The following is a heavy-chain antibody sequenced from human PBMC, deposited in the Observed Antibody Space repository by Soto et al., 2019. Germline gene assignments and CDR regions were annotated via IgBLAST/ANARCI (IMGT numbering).Heavy chain of an antibody. J-gene: IGHJ4*02. V-gene: IGHV3-23*05. CDR1: GLPHSSFA. D-gene: IGHD3-22*01. CDR2: IYGSGRGI. CDR3: AKAPPDYYDSSGYSALDY. Sequence: GGSLRLSCTASGLPHSSFAMMWARQAPGKGLEYLSGIYGSGRGIEYADSVKGRFTISRDNSKNTLYLQMNSLRAEDTAVYYRAKAPPDYYDSSGYSALDYWGQGTLVTVSS.